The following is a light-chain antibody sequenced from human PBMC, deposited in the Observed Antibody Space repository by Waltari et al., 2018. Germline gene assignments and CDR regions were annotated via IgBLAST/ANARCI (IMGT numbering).Light chain of an antibody. Sequence: DIQLTESPSFLSASVGYRVTITCRASQGISSYLAWYQQKPGKAPKLLIYAASTLQSGVPSRFSGSGSGTGFTLTIRSLQPEDFATYHCQQLDSYPITFGPGSKVDIQ. J-gene: IGKJ3*01. CDR1: QGISSY. CDR3: QQLDSYPIT. V-gene: IGKV1-9*01. CDR2: AAS.